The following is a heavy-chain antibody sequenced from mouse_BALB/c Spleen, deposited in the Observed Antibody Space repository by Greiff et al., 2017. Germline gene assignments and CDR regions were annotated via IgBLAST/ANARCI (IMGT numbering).Heavy chain of an antibody. CDR3: ARTTVVDDY. Sequence: EVKLVESGPGLVKPSQSLSLTCTVTGYSITSDYAWNWIRQFPGNKLEWMGYISYSGSTSYNPSLKSRISITRDTSKNQFFLQLNSVTTEDTATYYCARTTVVDDYWGQGTTLTVSS. D-gene: IGHD1-1*01. CDR1: GYSITSDYA. J-gene: IGHJ2*01. CDR2: ISYSGST. V-gene: IGHV3-2*02.